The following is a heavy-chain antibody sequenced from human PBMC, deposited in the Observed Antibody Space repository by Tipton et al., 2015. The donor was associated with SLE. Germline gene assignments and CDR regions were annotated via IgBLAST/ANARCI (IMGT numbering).Heavy chain of an antibody. CDR1: GGSISSYY. D-gene: IGHD6-13*01. CDR3: ARGGGDSSSCQDFDH. CDR2: ISYSGST. J-gene: IGHJ4*02. Sequence: TLSLTCTVSGGSISSYYWSWIRQPPGKGLEWIGCISYSGSTNYNPSLRSRVTLSIDTSKNQFSLKVTSVTASDTAVYYCARGGGDSSSCQDFDHWGQGNSVTVSS. V-gene: IGHV4-59*07.